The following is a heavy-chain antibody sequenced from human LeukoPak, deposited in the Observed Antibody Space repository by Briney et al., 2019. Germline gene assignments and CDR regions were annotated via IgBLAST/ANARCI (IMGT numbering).Heavy chain of an antibody. CDR1: GYTFTSYG. V-gene: IGHV1-18*01. Sequence: GASVKVSCKASGYTFTSYGISWVRQAPGQGLEWMGWISAYNGNTTNAQKLQGRVTMTTGTSTSTAYMELRSLRSDDTAVYYCARGTFAYYDILTGYSLFDYWGQGTLVTVSS. CDR2: ISAYNGNT. CDR3: ARGTFAYYDILTGYSLFDY. J-gene: IGHJ4*02. D-gene: IGHD3-9*01.